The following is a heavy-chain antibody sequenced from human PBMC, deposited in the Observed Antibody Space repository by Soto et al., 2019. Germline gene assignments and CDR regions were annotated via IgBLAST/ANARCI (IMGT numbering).Heavy chain of an antibody. CDR2: IDPGVSNT. D-gene: IGHD3-10*01. J-gene: IGHJ6*02. V-gene: IGHV5-10-1*01. CDR3: AKRKDASGSAYFFNGMDV. CDR1: GYSFTNYW. Sequence: PGESLKISCKGSGYSFTNYWINWVRQMPGKGLEWMGRIDPGVSNTNYSPSFQGHVTISADKSISTAYLQWSSLRASDTAIYYCAKRKDASGSAYFFNGMDVWGQGTTVTVSS.